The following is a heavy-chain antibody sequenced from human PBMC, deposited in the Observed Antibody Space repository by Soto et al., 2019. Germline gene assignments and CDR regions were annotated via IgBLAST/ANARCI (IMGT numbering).Heavy chain of an antibody. Sequence: EVQLLESGGGLVQPGGSLRLSCAASGFTFSSYAMNWVRQAPGKGLEWVSVISASGGSTYYADSVKGRFTISRDNSKNTLYLQMNSLRAEDTAVYYWASRSSGWYFDYWGQGTLVTVSS. CDR1: GFTFSSYA. D-gene: IGHD6-19*01. CDR2: ISASGGST. CDR3: ASRSSGWYFDY. V-gene: IGHV3-23*01. J-gene: IGHJ4*02.